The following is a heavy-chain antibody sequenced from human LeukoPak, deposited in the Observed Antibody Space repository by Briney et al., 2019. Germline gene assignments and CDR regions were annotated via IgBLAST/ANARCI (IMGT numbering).Heavy chain of an antibody. Sequence: GGSLRLSCAASGFTFSSYAMSWVRQAPGKGLEWVSAISGSGGSTYYADSVKGRFTISRDNSKNTLYLQMNSLRAEDTAVYYCAKDPYDILTGSPLAYYFDYWGQGTLVTVSS. CDR1: GFTFSSYA. D-gene: IGHD3-9*01. V-gene: IGHV3-23*01. J-gene: IGHJ4*02. CDR3: AKDPYDILTGSPLAYYFDY. CDR2: ISGSGGST.